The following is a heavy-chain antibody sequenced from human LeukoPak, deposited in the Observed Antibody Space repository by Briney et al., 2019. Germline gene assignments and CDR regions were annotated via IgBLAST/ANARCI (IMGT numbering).Heavy chain of an antibody. D-gene: IGHD3-3*01. Sequence: SETLSLTCIVSGGSISSYYWSWIRQPPRKGLEWIGYIYTTGSTDYNPSLKSRVTISVDTSKNHLSLNLSSVTAADTAVYYCARRGTIFGPESLWGRGTLVTVSS. J-gene: IGHJ2*01. CDR2: IYTTGST. V-gene: IGHV4-4*09. CDR1: GGSISSYY. CDR3: ARRGTIFGPESL.